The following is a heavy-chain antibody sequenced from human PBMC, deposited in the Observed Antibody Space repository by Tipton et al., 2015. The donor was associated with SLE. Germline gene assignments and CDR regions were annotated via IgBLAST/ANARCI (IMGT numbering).Heavy chain of an antibody. Sequence: SLRLSCAASGFTFSSYAMHWVRQAPGKGLEWVAVISYDGSNKYYADSVKGRFPISRDNSKNTLYLQMNSLRAEDTAVYYCARFPTYHFDLWGQGTLVTVSS. V-gene: IGHV3-30*04. CDR1: GFTFSSYA. J-gene: IGHJ4*02. CDR3: ARFPTYHFDL. D-gene: IGHD2-2*01. CDR2: ISYDGSNK.